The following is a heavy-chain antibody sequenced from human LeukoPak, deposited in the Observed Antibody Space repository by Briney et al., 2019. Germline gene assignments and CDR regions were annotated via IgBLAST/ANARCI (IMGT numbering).Heavy chain of an antibody. CDR3: ARGLITMVRGVIGHLGY. J-gene: IGHJ4*02. V-gene: IGHV1-18*01. CDR2: ISAYNGNT. Sequence: ASVKVSCKASGYTFTSYGISWVRQAPGQGLEWMGWISAYNGNTNYAQKLQGRVTMTTDTSTSTAYMELRSLRSDDTAVYYCARGLITMVRGVIGHLGYWGQGTLVTVSS. CDR1: GYTFTSYG. D-gene: IGHD3-10*01.